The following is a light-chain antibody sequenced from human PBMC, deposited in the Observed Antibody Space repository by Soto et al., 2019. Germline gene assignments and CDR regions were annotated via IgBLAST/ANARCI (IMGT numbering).Light chain of an antibody. J-gene: IGLJ3*02. CDR3: QSYDNNNQV. Sequence: QSVLTQPPSVSGAPGQRVTISCTGSSSNIGAGYDVHWYQLLPGTAPKLLIYANNNRPSGVPDRFSGSIDSSSNSASLTISGLKTEDEADYYCQSYDNNNQVFGGGTKLPVL. CDR1: SSNIGAGYD. CDR2: ANN. V-gene: IGLV1-40*01.